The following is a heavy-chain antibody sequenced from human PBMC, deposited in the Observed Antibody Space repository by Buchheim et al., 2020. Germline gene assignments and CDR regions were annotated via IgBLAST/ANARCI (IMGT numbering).Heavy chain of an antibody. V-gene: IGHV3-23*01. D-gene: IGHD4-17*01. CDR3: AKERYRREYGDYSEGADY. J-gene: IGHJ4*02. CDR1: GFTFRNYA. CDR2: ISCGGGST. Sequence: EVHLLESGGDLVQPGGSLRVSCAASGFTFRNYAMSWVRQAPGKGLEWVSSISCGGGSTYYADSVKGRFTISRDNSQNTLYLKMSSRRDEDTALYYCAKERYRREYGDYSEGADYWGQGTL.